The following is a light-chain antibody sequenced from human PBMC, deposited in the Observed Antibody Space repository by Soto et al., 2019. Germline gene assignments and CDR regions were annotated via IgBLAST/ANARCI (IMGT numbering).Light chain of an antibody. CDR1: SSDVGGYNY. Sequence: QSALTQPASVSGSPGQSITISCTGTSSDVGGYNYFSWYQQHPGKAPKLMIYDVSNRPSGVSNRFSGSKSGNTASLTISGLQAEDEADFYCSSYTSSSTLVLFGGGTKLTVL. CDR2: DVS. V-gene: IGLV2-14*01. CDR3: SSYTSSSTLVL. J-gene: IGLJ2*01.